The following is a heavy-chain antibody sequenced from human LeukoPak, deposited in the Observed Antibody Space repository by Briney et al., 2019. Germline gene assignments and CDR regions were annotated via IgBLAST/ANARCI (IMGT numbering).Heavy chain of an antibody. Sequence: SETLSLTCAVYGGSFSGYYWSGIRQPPGKVLEWIGEINHSGSTNYNPSLKSRVTISVDTSKNQFSLKLSSVTAADTAVYYCAREAGIAVAGRTKLGLGYWGQGTLVTVSS. D-gene: IGHD6-19*01. V-gene: IGHV4-34*01. CDR2: INHSGST. CDR1: GGSFSGYY. J-gene: IGHJ4*02. CDR3: AREAGIAVAGRTKLGLGY.